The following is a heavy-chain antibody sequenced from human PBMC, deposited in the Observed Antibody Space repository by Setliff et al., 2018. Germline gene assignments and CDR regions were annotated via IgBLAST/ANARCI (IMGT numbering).Heavy chain of an antibody. CDR2: VDPKDGQA. Sequence: ASVKVSCKGSGYRFIVYYIHWVRQTPGKGLEWMGRVDPKDGQAIYAKKFQGRFTITADTSIDTAYMELSSLTSEDTAVYYCARGPRVADFWSGYKPDYWGQGTLVTV. V-gene: IGHV1-69-2*01. CDR3: ARGPRVADFWSGYKPDY. CDR1: GYRFIVYY. D-gene: IGHD3-3*01. J-gene: IGHJ4*02.